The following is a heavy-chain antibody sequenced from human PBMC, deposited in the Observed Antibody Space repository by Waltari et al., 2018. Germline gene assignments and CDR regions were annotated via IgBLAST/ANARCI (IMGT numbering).Heavy chain of an antibody. CDR3: ARGLYSAKWQFDY. D-gene: IGHD5-12*01. J-gene: IGHJ4*02. CDR2: IAYDENEI. V-gene: IGHV3-30*04. CDR1: GFTFSTFA. Sequence: QVHVVESGGDVVQSGRSLSLSCVASGFTFSTFAMPWVRQAPGKGLEWVAIIAYDENEIHYADSVKGRFTVSRDNSKNTVYLQMTSLRVEDTALYYCARGLYSAKWQFDYWGQGTLVAVSS.